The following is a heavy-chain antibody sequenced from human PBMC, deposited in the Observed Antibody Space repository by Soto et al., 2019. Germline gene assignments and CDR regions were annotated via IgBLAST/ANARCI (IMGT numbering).Heavy chain of an antibody. J-gene: IGHJ2*01. D-gene: IGHD1-26*01. CDR2: IHHSGST. V-gene: IGHV4-30-2*01. CDR1: GGSISSGGYS. CDR3: ARKGAWYFDL. Sequence: PSETLSLTCAVSGGSISSGGYSWSWIRQPPGKGLEWIGYIHHSGSTYYNPSLKSRVTISVDRSKNQFSLKLSSVTAADTAMYYCARKGAWYFDLWGRGTLVTVSS.